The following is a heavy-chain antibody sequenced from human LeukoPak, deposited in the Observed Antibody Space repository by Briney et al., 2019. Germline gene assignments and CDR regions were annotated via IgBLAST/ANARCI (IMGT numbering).Heavy chain of an antibody. CDR2: ISAYNGNT. V-gene: IGHV1-18*01. CDR1: GYTLITYG. D-gene: IGHD4-23*01. Sequence: ASVKVSCKASGYTLITYGITWVRQSPGQGLEWMGWISAYNGNTNYAQKLQGRVTMTTDTSTSIAYMELRSLRSDDTALYYCARAPKDYCGISGAQTFDYWGQGTLVTVSS. J-gene: IGHJ4*02. CDR3: ARAPKDYCGISGAQTFDY.